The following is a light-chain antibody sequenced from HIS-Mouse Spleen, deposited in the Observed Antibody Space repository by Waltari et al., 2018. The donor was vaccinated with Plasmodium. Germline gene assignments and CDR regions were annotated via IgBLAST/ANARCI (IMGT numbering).Light chain of an antibody. CDR1: ALPKKY. Sequence: SYALTQPPSVSVSPGQTARITCSGDALPKKYAYWYQQKSGQAPVRVIYEDSKRPSGIPERFSGSSSGTMATLTISGAQVEDEADYYCYSTDSSGNHRVFGGGTKLTVL. J-gene: IGLJ3*02. V-gene: IGLV3-10*01. CDR2: EDS. CDR3: YSTDSSGNHRV.